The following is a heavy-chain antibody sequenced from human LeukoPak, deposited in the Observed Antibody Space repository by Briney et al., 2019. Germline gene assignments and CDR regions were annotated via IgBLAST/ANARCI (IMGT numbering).Heavy chain of an antibody. J-gene: IGHJ4*02. CDR2: IYYSGST. V-gene: IGHV4-59*01. CDR1: GGSINSFY. Sequence: SETLSLTCTVSGGSINSFYWSWIRQPPGKGLEWIGYIYYSGSTNYNPSLKSRVTISVDTSKNQFSLKLSSVTAADTAVYYCASSIAAAGTLDYWGQGTLVTVSS. CDR3: ASSIAAAGTLDY. D-gene: IGHD6-13*01.